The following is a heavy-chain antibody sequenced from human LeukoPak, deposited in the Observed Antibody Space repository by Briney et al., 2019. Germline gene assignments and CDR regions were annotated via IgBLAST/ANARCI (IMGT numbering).Heavy chain of an antibody. D-gene: IGHD2-8*01. CDR3: ARSVHGYLDY. CDR2: IYSGGTT. Sequence: QSGGSLRLSCAASGFTFSSYAMSWVRQAPGKGLEWVSVIYSGGTTYYADSVKGRFTISRENAKNSLYLQMNSLRAGDTAVYYCARSVHGYLDYWGQGTLVTVSS. J-gene: IGHJ4*02. V-gene: IGHV3-66*01. CDR1: GFTFSSYA.